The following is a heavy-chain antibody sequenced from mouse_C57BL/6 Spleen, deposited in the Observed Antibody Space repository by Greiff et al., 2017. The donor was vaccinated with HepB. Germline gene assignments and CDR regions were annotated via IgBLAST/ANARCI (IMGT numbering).Heavy chain of an antibody. D-gene: IGHD2-3*01. J-gene: IGHJ2*01. Sequence: VQLQQSGAELVRPGSSVKLSCKASGYTFTSYWVHWVKQRPIQGLEWIGNIDPSDSETHYNQKFKDKATLTVDKSSSTAYMQLSSLTSEDSAVYYCARRGDGYFFDYWGQGTTLTVSS. CDR3: ARRGDGYFFDY. V-gene: IGHV1-52*01. CDR2: IDPSDSET. CDR1: GYTFTSYW.